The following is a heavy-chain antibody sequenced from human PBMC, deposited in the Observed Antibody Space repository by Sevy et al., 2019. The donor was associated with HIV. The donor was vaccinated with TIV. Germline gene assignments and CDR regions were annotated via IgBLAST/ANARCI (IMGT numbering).Heavy chain of an antibody. CDR1: GYTFTGYY. Sequence: ASVKVSCKASGYTFTGYYMHWVRQAPGQGLEWMGWINPNSGGTNYAQKFQGRVTMTRDTSISTAYMELSRLRSDDTAVYYCARDMYLNWGSPGPFDYWGQGTLVTVSS. D-gene: IGHD7-27*01. CDR3: ARDMYLNWGSPGPFDY. J-gene: IGHJ4*02. CDR2: INPNSGGT. V-gene: IGHV1-2*02.